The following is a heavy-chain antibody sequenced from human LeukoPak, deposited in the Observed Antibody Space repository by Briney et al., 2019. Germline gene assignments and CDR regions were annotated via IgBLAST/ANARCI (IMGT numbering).Heavy chain of an antibody. D-gene: IGHD6-13*01. V-gene: IGHV4-34*01. CDR1: GGSFSGYY. Sequence: SETLSLTCAVYGGSFSGYYWSWIRQPPGKGLEWIGEINHSGSTNYNPSLKSRVTISVDTSKNQFSLKLSSVTAADAAVYYCARTPIAAAAPPPEWGQGTLVTVSS. J-gene: IGHJ4*02. CDR3: ARTPIAAAAPPPE. CDR2: INHSGST.